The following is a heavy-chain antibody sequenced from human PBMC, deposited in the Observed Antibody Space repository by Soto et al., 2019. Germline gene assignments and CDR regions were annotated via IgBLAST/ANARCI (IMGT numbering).Heavy chain of an antibody. CDR1: GFIFGGYW. D-gene: IGHD5-12*01. CDR2: IKQDGSEK. CDR3: ARGGYALGVY. Sequence: EVQLVESGGGLVQPGGSLRLSCAASGFIFGGYWMSWVRQAPGKGLEWVANIKQDGSEKHYVDSVKGRFTISRDNGENSLSLQMNRLRAEDTAVYYCARGGYALGVYWGQGTLVTVSS. J-gene: IGHJ4*02. V-gene: IGHV3-7*03.